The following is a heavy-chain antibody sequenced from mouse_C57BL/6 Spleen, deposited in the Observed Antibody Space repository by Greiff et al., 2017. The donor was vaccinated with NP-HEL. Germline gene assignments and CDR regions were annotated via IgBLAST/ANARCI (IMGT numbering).Heavy chain of an antibody. CDR2: ISYDGSN. Sequence: EVQLQQSGPGLVKPSQSLSLTCSVTGYSITSGYYWNWIRQFPGNKLECMGYISYDGSNNYNPSLKNRISITRDTSKNQFFLKLNSVTTEDTATYYCAIEPYYYAMDYWGQGTSVTVSS. CDR3: AIEPYYYAMDY. J-gene: IGHJ4*01. CDR1: GYSITSGYY. V-gene: IGHV3-6*01.